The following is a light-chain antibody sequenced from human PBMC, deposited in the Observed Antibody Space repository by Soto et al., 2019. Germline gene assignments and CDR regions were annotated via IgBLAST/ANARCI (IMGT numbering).Light chain of an antibody. CDR1: SSNIGSNT. J-gene: IGLJ1*01. CDR3: AAWDDSLNDYV. V-gene: IGLV1-44*01. Sequence: QSVLTQPPSASGTPGQRVTISCSGSSSNIGSNTVNWYQQLPGTAPKLLIYSNNQRPSGVPYRFSGSKSGTSASLAISGLQSEDEADYYCAAWDDSLNDYVFGTGTKLTVL. CDR2: SNN.